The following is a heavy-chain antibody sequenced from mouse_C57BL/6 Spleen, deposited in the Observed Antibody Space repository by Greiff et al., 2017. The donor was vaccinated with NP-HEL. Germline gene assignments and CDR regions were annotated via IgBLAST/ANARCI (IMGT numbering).Heavy chain of an antibody. J-gene: IGHJ1*03. CDR2: IDPETGGT. CDR3: TRSGGSYWYFDV. V-gene: IGHV1-15*01. Sequence: QVQLQQSGAELVRPGASVTLSCKASGYTFTDYEMHWVKQTPVHGLEWIGAIDPETGGTAYNQKFKGKAILTADKSSSTAYMELRSLTSEDSAVYYCTRSGGSYWYFDVWGTGTTVTVSS. D-gene: IGHD3-1*01. CDR1: GYTFTDYE.